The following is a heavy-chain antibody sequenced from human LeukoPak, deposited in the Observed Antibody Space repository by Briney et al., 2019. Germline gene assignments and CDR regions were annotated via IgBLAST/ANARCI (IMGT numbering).Heavy chain of an antibody. V-gene: IGHV4-39*07. CDR2: ISSGGST. J-gene: IGHJ4*02. D-gene: IGHD3-3*02. CDR1: TGSFSSRSYY. Sequence: NPSETLSLTCTVSTGSFSSRSYYWGWIRQPPGKGLEWIGTISSGGSTDYNPSLKSRVTMSLDTSKTQFSPKVISVTAADTATYYCARDISSTWFYYWGQGTLVTVSS. CDR3: ARDISSTWFYY.